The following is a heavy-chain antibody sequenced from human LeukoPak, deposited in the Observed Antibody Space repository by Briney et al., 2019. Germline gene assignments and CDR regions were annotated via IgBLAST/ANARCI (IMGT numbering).Heavy chain of an antibody. CDR1: GGSISSGG. Sequence: LSLTCTVSGGSISSGGYYWSWIRQHPGKGLEWVAVISYDGSNKYYADSVKGRFTISRDNSKNTLYLQMNSLRAEDTAVYYCARVGSGWALKFDYWGQGTLVTVSS. V-gene: IGHV3-30-3*01. CDR3: ARVGSGWALKFDY. J-gene: IGHJ4*02. CDR2: ISYDGSNK. D-gene: IGHD6-19*01.